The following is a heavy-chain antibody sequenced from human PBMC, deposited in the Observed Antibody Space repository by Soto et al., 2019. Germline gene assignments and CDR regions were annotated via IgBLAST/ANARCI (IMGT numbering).Heavy chain of an antibody. D-gene: IGHD2-21*02. CDR2: IIPILGIA. Sequence: QVQLVQSGAEVKKPGSSVKVSCKASGGTFSSYTISWVRQAPGQGLEWMGRIIPILGIANYAQKFQGRVTITADKSTSTAYMELSSLRSEDTAVYYCASCLGYCGNSGLNLDYWGQGTLVTVSS. J-gene: IGHJ4*02. CDR1: GGTFSSYT. V-gene: IGHV1-69*02. CDR3: ASCLGYCGNSGLNLDY.